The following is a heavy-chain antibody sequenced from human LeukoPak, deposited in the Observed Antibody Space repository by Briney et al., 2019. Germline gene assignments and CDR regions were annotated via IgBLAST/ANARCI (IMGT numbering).Heavy chain of an antibody. CDR1: GLSISGYY. D-gene: IGHD3-22*01. CDR3: ARGRDYYDRSGYHSWFDP. Sequence: SDTLSLTCTVSGLSISGYYWSWIRQPPGKGLEWIVYIYYSGSTNYNPSLKSRVTISVDTSKKQFSLKLRSVPAADTAVYYCARGRDYYDRSGYHSWFDPWGQGTLVTVSS. V-gene: IGHV4-59*07. CDR2: IYYSGST. J-gene: IGHJ5*02.